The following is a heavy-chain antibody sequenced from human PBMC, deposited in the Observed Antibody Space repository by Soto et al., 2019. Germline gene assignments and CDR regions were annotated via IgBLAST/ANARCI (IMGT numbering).Heavy chain of an antibody. V-gene: IGHV3-21*01. D-gene: IGHD6-19*01. CDR2: ISSSSSYI. CDR1: GFTFSSYS. Sequence: PGGSLRLSCAASGFTFSSYSMNWVRQAPGKGLEWVSSISSSSSYIYYADSVKGRFTISRDNAKNSLYLQMNSLRAEDTAVYYCASPGYSSGWSLDYWGQGTLVTVS. CDR3: ASPGYSSGWSLDY. J-gene: IGHJ4*02.